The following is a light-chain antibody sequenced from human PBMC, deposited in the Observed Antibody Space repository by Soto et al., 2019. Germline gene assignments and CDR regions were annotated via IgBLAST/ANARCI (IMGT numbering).Light chain of an antibody. CDR2: GAS. CDR3: QQSGT. CDR1: QSASSTY. Sequence: EIVLTQSPGTLSLSPGERATLSCRASQSASSTYLAWYQQKPGQAPRLIIYGASSRATGIPDRFSGSGSGTDFTLTIRRLEAEDFAVYYCQQSGTFGQGTKVEIK. V-gene: IGKV3-20*01. J-gene: IGKJ1*01.